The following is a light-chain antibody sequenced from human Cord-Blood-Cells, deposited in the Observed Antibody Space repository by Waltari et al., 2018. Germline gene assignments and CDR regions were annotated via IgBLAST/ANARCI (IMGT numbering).Light chain of an antibody. V-gene: IGLV2-23*02. J-gene: IGLJ2*01. Sequence: QSALTQPASVSGSPGQSLTIPCTGTSSDVGSYNLFSWYQQHPGKAPKLMIYEVSKRPSGVSNRFSGSKSGNTASLTISGLQAEDEADYYCCSYAGSSTLVFGGGTKLTVL. CDR2: EVS. CDR1: SSDVGSYNL. CDR3: CSYAGSSTLV.